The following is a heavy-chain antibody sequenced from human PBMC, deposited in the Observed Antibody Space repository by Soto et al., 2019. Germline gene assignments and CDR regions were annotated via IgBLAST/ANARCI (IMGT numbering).Heavy chain of an antibody. CDR1: VFTFISYG. CDR2: IWYDGSNK. Sequence: GGSLRLSCASSVFTFISYGMHWVRQAPGKGLEWVAVIWYDGSNKYYADSVKGRFTISRDNSKNTLYLQMNSLRAEDTAVYYCARDQVKTYYDFWSGYYLDYGMDVWGQGTTVTVSS. CDR3: ARDQVKTYYDFWSGYYLDYGMDV. D-gene: IGHD3-3*01. J-gene: IGHJ6*02. V-gene: IGHV3-33*01.